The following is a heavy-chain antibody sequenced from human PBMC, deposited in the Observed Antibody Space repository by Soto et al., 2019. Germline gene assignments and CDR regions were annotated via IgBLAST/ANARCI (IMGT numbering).Heavy chain of an antibody. D-gene: IGHD6-6*01. V-gene: IGHV4-30-4*01. CDR1: GGSISSGDYY. J-gene: IGHJ6*02. CDR3: ASSIAARPEPYYYGMDV. CDR2: IYYSGST. Sequence: QVQLQESGPGLVKPSQTLSLTCTVSGGSISSGDYYWSWIRQPPGKGLEWIGYIYYSGSTYYNPSLQLRVTISVDTSKNQCSPKLSAVTAADTVAYYGASSIAARPEPYYYGMDVWGRGTTVTVCS.